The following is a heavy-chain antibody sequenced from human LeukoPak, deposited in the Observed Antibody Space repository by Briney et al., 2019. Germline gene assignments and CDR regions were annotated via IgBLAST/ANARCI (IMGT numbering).Heavy chain of an antibody. D-gene: IGHD3-10*01. J-gene: IGHJ4*02. CDR2: ISYDGRNK. CDR3: AKGDYYGSGTFNL. Sequence: GRSLRLSCAASGFTFSSYGMHWVRQAPGKGLEGVAVISYDGRNKYYVDSVKGRFTISRDNSKNTLYLQMNSLRAEDTAVYYCAKGDYYGSGTFNLWGQGTLVTVSS. CDR1: GFTFSSYG. V-gene: IGHV3-30*18.